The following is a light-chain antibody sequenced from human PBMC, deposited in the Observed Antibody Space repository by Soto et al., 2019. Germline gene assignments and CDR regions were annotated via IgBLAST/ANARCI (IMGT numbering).Light chain of an antibody. Sequence: EIVLTQSPGTLSLSPGERATLSCRASQSVSTYLAWFQQKPGQAPRLLIYGASSRATGIPDRFSGSGSGTDFTLTISRLKTEDFAVYYCQQYDSSAKTFGQVTKLVIK. CDR2: GAS. J-gene: IGKJ2*01. CDR3: QQYDSSAKT. CDR1: QSVSTY. V-gene: IGKV3-20*01.